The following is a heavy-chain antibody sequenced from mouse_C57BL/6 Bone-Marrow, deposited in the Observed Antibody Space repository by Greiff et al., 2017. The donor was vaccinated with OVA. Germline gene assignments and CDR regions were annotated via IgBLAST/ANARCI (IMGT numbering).Heavy chain of an antibody. J-gene: IGHJ4*01. D-gene: IGHD2-1*01. CDR1: GFSFNTYA. Sequence: EVQLVESGGGLVQPKGSLKLSCAASGFSFNTYAMNWVRQAPGKGLEWVARIRSKSNNYATYYADSVKDRFTISRDDSESMLYLQMNNLKTEDTAMYYCVRPRYYDYYAMDYWGQGTSVTVSS. CDR3: VRPRYYDYYAMDY. V-gene: IGHV10-1*01. CDR2: IRSKSNNYAT.